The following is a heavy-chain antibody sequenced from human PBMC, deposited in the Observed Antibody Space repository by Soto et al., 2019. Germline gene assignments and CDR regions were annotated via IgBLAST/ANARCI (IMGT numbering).Heavy chain of an antibody. J-gene: IGHJ6*03. CDR1: GFTVSSNY. CDR3: ARVEGSGSFWYYYYMAV. Sequence: EVQLVESGGGLVQPGGCLRLSCAASGFTVSSNYMRWVRQAPGKGMEWVSVIYSGGSTYYADSVKGRFTISRDNSKNTLYLQMNSLRDEDTAVYYWARVEGSGSFWYYYYMAVWGKGTTVTVSS. CDR2: IYSGGST. V-gene: IGHV3-66*01. D-gene: IGHD3-10*01.